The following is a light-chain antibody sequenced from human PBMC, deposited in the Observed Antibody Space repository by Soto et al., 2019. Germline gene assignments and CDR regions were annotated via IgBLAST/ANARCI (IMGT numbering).Light chain of an antibody. V-gene: IGKV4-1*01. CDR3: QQFHTAPTT. J-gene: IGKJ1*01. CDR1: QSVLYSSNNKNY. Sequence: DIMMTQSPDFLAVSLGERATINCKSSQSVLYSSNNKNYIAWYQQKSGQPPKLLIYWASTRESGVPDRFTGSGSGTDFSLTISSLQAEDVAVYYCQQFHTAPTTFGQGTKVDIK. CDR2: WAS.